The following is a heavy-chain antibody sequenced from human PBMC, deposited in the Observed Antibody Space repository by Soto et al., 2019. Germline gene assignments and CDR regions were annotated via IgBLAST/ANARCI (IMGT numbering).Heavy chain of an antibody. V-gene: IGHV3-33*01. CDR3: ARGSIVVVTYLYYYYYGMDV. CDR1: GFTFSSYG. CDR2: IWYDGSNK. Sequence: PGGSLRLSCAASGFTFSSYGMHWVRQAPGKGLEWVAVIWYDGSNKYYADSVKGRFTISRDNSKNTLYLQMSSLRAEDTAVYYCARGSIVVVTYLYYYYYGMDVWGQGTTVTVSS. D-gene: IGHD2-21*02. J-gene: IGHJ6*02.